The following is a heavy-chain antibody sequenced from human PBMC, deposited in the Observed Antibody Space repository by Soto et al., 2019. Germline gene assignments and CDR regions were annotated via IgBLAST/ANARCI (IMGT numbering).Heavy chain of an antibody. CDR2: ISGSGGRT. D-gene: IGHD2-2*03. Sequence: GGSLRLSCAASGFTFSNYAMSWVRQPPGKGLEWVSAISGSGGRTSYADSVKGRFTISGDNSKNTLYLQMNSLRAEDTAVYYCAKEQPETQLDIVVVPAAPPRGQGTLVTVSS. CDR3: AKEQPETQLDIVVVPAAPP. V-gene: IGHV3-23*01. J-gene: IGHJ5*02. CDR1: GFTFSNYA.